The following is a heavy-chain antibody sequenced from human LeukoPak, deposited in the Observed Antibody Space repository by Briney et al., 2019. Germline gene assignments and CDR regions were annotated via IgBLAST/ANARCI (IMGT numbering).Heavy chain of an antibody. Sequence: ASVKVSCKASGYTFTSYGISWVRQAPGQGLEWMRWISAYNGNTNYAQKLQGRVTMTTDTSTSTAYMELRSLRSDDTAVYYCARALTYYYDSSGYYYGVDYWGQGTLVTVSS. CDR2: ISAYNGNT. CDR3: ARALTYYYDSSGYYYGVDY. V-gene: IGHV1-18*01. D-gene: IGHD3-22*01. CDR1: GYTFTSYG. J-gene: IGHJ4*02.